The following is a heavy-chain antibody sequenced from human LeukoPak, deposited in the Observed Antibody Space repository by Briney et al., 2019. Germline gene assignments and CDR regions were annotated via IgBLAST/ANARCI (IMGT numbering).Heavy chain of an antibody. J-gene: IGHJ4*02. CDR1: GFTFSSYA. CDR2: IRSKAYGGTT. V-gene: IGHV3-49*04. D-gene: IGHD1-1*01. CDR3: TRANGHWYFDY. Sequence: GGSLRLSCAASGFTFSSYAMSWVRQAPGKGLEWVGFIRSKAYGGTTEYAASVKGRFTISRDDSKSIAYLQMNSLKTEDTAAYYCTRANGHWYFDYWGQGTLVTVSS.